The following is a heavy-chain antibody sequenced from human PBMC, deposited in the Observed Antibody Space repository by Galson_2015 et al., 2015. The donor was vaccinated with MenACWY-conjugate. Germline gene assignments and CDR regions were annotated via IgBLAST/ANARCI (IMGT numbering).Heavy chain of an antibody. CDR3: ARLTGGRFDL. CDR1: GYIFTFHD. D-gene: IGHD7-27*01. CDR2: MNPKSGNT. J-gene: IGHJ4*02. V-gene: IGHV1-8*01. Sequence: SVKVSCKASGYIFTFHDMSWVRQVAGQGLECLGWMNPKSGNTGYAQKFQGRVTMTRNTSITTTYLELSSLNSEDTAVYFCARLTGGRFDLWGQGTLVTVSS.